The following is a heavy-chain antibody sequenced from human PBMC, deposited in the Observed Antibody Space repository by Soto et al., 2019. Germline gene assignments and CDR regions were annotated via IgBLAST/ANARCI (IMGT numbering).Heavy chain of an antibody. Sequence: EVQLVESGGGLVQPGRSLRLSCAASGFTFDDYAMHWVRQAPGKGLEWVSGSSWNSGSIGYAVSVKGRFTISRDNAKNSLYLQMNSLRAEDTALYYCAKGRGGNYWYFDLWGRGTLVTVSS. CDR2: SSWNSGSI. V-gene: IGHV3-9*01. J-gene: IGHJ2*01. CDR3: AKGRGGNYWYFDL. D-gene: IGHD3-16*01. CDR1: GFTFDDYA.